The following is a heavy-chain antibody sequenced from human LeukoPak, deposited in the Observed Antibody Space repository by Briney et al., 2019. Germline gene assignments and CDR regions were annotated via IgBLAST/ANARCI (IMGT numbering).Heavy chain of an antibody. J-gene: IGHJ4*02. CDR3: AREGLHRNFDY. D-gene: IGHD2-15*01. CDR1: GSTFSSYA. Sequence: GRSLRLSCAASGSTFSSYAMHWVRQAPGKGLEWVAVISYDGSNKYYADSVKGRFTTSRDNSKNTLYLQMNSLRAEDTAVYYCAREGLHRNFDYWGQGTLVTVSS. V-gene: IGHV3-30-3*01. CDR2: ISYDGSNK.